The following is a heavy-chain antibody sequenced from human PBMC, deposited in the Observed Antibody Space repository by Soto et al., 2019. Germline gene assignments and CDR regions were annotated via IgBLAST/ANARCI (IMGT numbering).Heavy chain of an antibody. Sequence: SGPTLVNPTQTLTLTCTFSGFSLSTSGVGVGWIRQPPGKALEWLALIYWDDDKRYSPSLKSRLTITKDTSKNQVVLTMTNMDPVDSATYYCAHSYSPNYYDILTGYYKEWGYFDYWGQGTLVTVSS. D-gene: IGHD3-9*01. CDR3: AHSYSPNYYDILTGYYKEWGYFDY. CDR1: GFSLSTSGVG. V-gene: IGHV2-5*02. J-gene: IGHJ4*02. CDR2: IYWDDDK.